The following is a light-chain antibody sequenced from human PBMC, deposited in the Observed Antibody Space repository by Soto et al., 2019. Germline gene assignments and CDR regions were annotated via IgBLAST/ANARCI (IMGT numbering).Light chain of an antibody. Sequence: EIVLTQSPATLSLSPGEGATLSCRASQSVSSYLAWYQHKPGQAPRLLISDASNRATGIPARFSGSGSGTDFTLTISSLEPEDFAVYYCQQRSNWLFTFGPGTKVDIK. CDR1: QSVSSY. V-gene: IGKV3-11*01. CDR2: DAS. CDR3: QQRSNWLFT. J-gene: IGKJ3*01.